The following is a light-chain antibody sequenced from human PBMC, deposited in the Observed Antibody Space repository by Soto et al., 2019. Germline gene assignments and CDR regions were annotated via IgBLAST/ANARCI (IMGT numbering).Light chain of an antibody. CDR3: SSYSTRFFYV. Sequence: QSVLTQPASVSGSPGQSINISCTVTSSDIGFYNYVSWYQQYAGQAPKLLIYGVTNRPSGISYRFSGSKSGSTASLTISGLRDEDEADYYCSSYSTRFFYVFGTGTKVTVL. CDR1: SSDIGFYNY. J-gene: IGLJ1*01. CDR2: GVT. V-gene: IGLV2-14*01.